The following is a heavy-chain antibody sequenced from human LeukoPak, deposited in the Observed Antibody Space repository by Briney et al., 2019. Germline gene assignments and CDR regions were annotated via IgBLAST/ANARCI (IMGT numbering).Heavy chain of an antibody. D-gene: IGHD1-26*01. CDR1: GYSISSGYY. V-gene: IGHV4-38-2*01. Sequence: SETLSLTCAVSGYSISSGYYWGWIRQPPGKGREWIGSIYHSGSTYHNPSLKSRVTISVDTSKNQFSLKLSSVTAADTAVYYCARRSGSYYYFDYWGQGTLVTVSS. CDR2: IYHSGST. J-gene: IGHJ4*02. CDR3: ARRSGSYYYFDY.